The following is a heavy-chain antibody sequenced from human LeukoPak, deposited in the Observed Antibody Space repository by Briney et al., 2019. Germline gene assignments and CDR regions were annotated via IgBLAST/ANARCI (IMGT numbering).Heavy chain of an antibody. Sequence: GESLRLSCAASGFTFSSYAMTWVRQAPGKGLEWVSAISGSGSTTYYADSVKGRFTISRDNSKNTLYLQMSSLRAEDTAVYYCARDFGCSSTSCYRSYYYYYMDVWGKGTTVTVSS. V-gene: IGHV3-23*01. CDR3: ARDFGCSSTSCYRSYYYYYMDV. CDR2: ISGSGSTT. D-gene: IGHD2-2*02. CDR1: GFTFSSYA. J-gene: IGHJ6*03.